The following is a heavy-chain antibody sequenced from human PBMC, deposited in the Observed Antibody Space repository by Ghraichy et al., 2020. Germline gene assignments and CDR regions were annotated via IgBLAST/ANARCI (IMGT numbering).Heavy chain of an antibody. CDR1: GYTLTELS. CDR2: FDPEDGET. J-gene: IGHJ5*02. Sequence: ASVKVSCKVSGYTLTELSMHWVRQAPGKGLEWMGGFDPEDGETIYAQKFQGRVTMTEDTSTDTAYMELSSLRSEDTAVYYCATLQSDCSSTSCQGWGFDPWGQGTLVTVSS. V-gene: IGHV1-24*01. D-gene: IGHD2-2*01. CDR3: ATLQSDCSSTSCQGWGFDP.